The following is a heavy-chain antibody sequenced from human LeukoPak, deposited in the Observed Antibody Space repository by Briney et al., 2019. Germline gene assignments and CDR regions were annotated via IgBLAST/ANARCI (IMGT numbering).Heavy chain of an antibody. CDR3: ARANTPHYYDSSGRFDY. D-gene: IGHD3-22*01. CDR2: IIPIFGTA. J-gene: IGHJ4*02. CDR1: GGTFSSYA. Sequence: GASVKVSCKASGGTFSSYAISWVRQAPGQGLEWMGGIIPIFGTANYAQKFQGRVTITADESTSTAYMELSSLRSEDTAVYYCARANTPHYYDSSGRFDYWGQGTLVTVSS. V-gene: IGHV1-69*13.